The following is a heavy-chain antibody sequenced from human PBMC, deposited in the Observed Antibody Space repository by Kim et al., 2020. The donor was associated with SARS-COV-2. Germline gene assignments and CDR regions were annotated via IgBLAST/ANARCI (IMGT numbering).Heavy chain of an antibody. Sequence: GGSLRLSCAASGFTFSSYSMNWVRQAPGKGLEWVSSISSSSSYIYYADSVKGRFTISRDNAKNSLYLQMNSLRAEDTAVYYCASGVIAAAGTFWGQGTLVTVSS. CDR3: ASGVIAAAGTF. J-gene: IGHJ4*02. D-gene: IGHD6-13*01. CDR2: ISSSSSYI. CDR1: GFTFSSYS. V-gene: IGHV3-21*01.